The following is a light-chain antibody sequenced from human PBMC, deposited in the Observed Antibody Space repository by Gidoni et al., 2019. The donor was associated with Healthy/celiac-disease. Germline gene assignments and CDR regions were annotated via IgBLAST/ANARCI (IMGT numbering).Light chain of an antibody. Sequence: EIVMPQSPATLSVSPGERATLSCRASQSVSSNLAWYQQKPGQAPRLLIYGASTRATGIPARFSGSGSGIEFTLTISSLQSEDFAVYYCQQYNNWPPGVTFGPGTKVDIK. CDR2: GAS. CDR1: QSVSSN. J-gene: IGKJ3*01. CDR3: QQYNNWPPGVT. V-gene: IGKV3-15*01.